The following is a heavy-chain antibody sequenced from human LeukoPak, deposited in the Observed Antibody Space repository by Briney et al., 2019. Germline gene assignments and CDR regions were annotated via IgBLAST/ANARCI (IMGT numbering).Heavy chain of an antibody. CDR2: ISSSSSYT. D-gene: IGHD2-2*01. CDR3: ARGRSTSWMSSMGY. V-gene: IGHV3-11*06. Sequence: PGGSLRLSCAASGFTFSDYYMSWIRQAPGKGLEWVSYISSSSSYTNYADSVKGRFTISRDNAKNSLYLQMNSLRAEDTAVYYCARGRSTSWMSSMGYWGQGTLVTVSP. J-gene: IGHJ4*02. CDR1: GFTFSDYY.